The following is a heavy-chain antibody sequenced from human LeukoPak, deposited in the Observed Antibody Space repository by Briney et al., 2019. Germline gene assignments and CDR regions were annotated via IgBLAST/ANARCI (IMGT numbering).Heavy chain of an antibody. CDR3: AKVGHSGYNY. CDR2: ISGSGGST. D-gene: IGHD5-12*01. CDR1: GFTVSSNY. J-gene: IGHJ4*02. Sequence: GGSLRLSCAASGFTVSSNYMSWVRQAPGKGLEWVSAISGSGGSTYYADSVKGRFTISRDNSKNTLYLQMNSLRAEDTAVYYCAKVGHSGYNYWGQGTLVTVSS. V-gene: IGHV3-23*01.